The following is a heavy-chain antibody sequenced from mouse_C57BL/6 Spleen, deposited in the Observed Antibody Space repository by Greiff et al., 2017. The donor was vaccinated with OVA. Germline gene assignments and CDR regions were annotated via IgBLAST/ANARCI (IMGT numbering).Heavy chain of an antibody. CDR3: ALYDYDSMAY. CDR2: IHPNSGST. V-gene: IGHV1-64*01. J-gene: IGHJ3*01. D-gene: IGHD2-4*01. Sequence: QVQLQQPGAELVKPGASVKLSCKASGYTFTSYWMHWVKQRPGQGLEWIGMIHPNSGSTNYNEKFKSKATLTVDKSSSTAYMQLSSLTSEDSAVYYCALYDYDSMAYWGQGTLVTVSA. CDR1: GYTFTSYW.